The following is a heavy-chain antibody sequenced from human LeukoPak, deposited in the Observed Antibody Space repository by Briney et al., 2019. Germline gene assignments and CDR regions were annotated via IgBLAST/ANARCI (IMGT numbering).Heavy chain of an antibody. V-gene: IGHV4-34*01. Sequence: ASETLSLTCAVYGGSFSGYYWSWIRQPPGKGLEWIGEINHSGSANYNPSLKSRVTISVDTSKNQFSLKLSSVTAADTAVYYCARGYLYYSSNWFDPWGQGTLVTVSS. CDR3: ARGYLYYSSNWFDP. CDR1: GGSFSGYY. CDR2: INHSGSA. J-gene: IGHJ5*02. D-gene: IGHD2-2*01.